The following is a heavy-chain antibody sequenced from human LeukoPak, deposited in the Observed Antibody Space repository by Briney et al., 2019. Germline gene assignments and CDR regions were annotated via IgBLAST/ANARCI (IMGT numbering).Heavy chain of an antibody. D-gene: IGHD3-10*01. J-gene: IGHJ4*02. Sequence: ASVKVSCKASGYTFTSYGISWVRQAPGQGLEWMGWISAYNGNTNYAQKLQGRVTMTTDTSTSTAYMGLRSLRSDDTAVYYCAGNLKDGVLLWFGELLPFDYWGQGTLVTVSS. CDR2: ISAYNGNT. CDR1: GYTFTSYG. CDR3: AGNLKDGVLLWFGELLPFDY. V-gene: IGHV1-18*01.